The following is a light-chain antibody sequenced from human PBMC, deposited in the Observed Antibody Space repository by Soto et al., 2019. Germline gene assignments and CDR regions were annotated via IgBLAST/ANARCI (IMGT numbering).Light chain of an antibody. Sequence: QSALTQPASVSGSPGPAITISCTGTSSDVGGYIYVSWCQQQPGKAPKLMIYDVSNRPSGVSNRFSGSKSGNTASLTISGLQAEDEADYYCSSHTSSSTLVVFGPGTTLTVL. J-gene: IGLJ1*01. CDR1: SSDVGGYIY. V-gene: IGLV2-14*01. CDR2: DVS. CDR3: SSHTSSSTLVV.